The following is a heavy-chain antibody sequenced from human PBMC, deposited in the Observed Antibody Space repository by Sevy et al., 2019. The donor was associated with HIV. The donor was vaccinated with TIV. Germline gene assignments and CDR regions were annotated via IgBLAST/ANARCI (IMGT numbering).Heavy chain of an antibody. CDR1: GGTFSSYA. CDR2: IIPIFGTA. D-gene: IGHD3-22*01. Sequence: ASVKVSCKASGGTFSSYAICWVRQAPGQGLEWMGGIIPIFGTANYAQKFQGRVTITADESTSTAYMELSSLRSEDTAVYYCARAYYEAFYYYGMDVWGQGTTVTVSS. CDR3: ARAYYEAFYYYGMDV. J-gene: IGHJ6*02. V-gene: IGHV1-69*13.